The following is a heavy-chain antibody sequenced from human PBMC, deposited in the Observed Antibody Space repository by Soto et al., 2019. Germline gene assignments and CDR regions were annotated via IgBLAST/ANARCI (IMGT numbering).Heavy chain of an antibody. V-gene: IGHV3-11*01. CDR1: GFTFSDYY. J-gene: IGHJ6*03. Sequence: QVQLVESGGGLVKPGGSLRLSCAASGFTFSDYYMSWIRQAPGKGLEWVSYISSSGSTIYYADSVKGRFTISRDNAKKSVYLQMNSLRAEDTAVYYCARDDRSPISYYCYYMDVWGKGTTVTVSS. CDR2: ISSSGSTI. D-gene: IGHD3-22*01. CDR3: ARDDRSPISYYCYYMDV.